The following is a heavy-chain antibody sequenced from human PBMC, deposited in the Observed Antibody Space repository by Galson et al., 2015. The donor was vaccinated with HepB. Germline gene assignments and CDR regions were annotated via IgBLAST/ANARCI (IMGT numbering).Heavy chain of an antibody. CDR2: ISAYNGNT. J-gene: IGHJ3*02. CDR1: GYTFTSYG. CDR3: ARDTTVTTYLDAFDI. V-gene: IGHV1-18*01. D-gene: IGHD4-17*01. Sequence: SVKVSCKASGYTFTSYGISWVRQAPGQGLEWMGWISAYNGNTNYAQKLQGRVTMTTDTSTSTAYMELSSLRSEDTAVYYCARDTTVTTYLDAFDIWGQGTMVTVSS.